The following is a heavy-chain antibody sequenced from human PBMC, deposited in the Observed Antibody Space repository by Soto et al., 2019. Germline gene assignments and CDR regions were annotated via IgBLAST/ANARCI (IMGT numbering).Heavy chain of an antibody. J-gene: IGHJ6*02. CDR1: GFTFSSYA. V-gene: IGHV3-23*01. CDR2: ISGSGGST. D-gene: IGHD5-18*01. CDR3: AKIVQPYYYYYYGMDV. Sequence: LRLSCAASGFTFSSYAMSWVRQAPGKGLEWVSAISGSGGSTYYADSVKGRFTISRDNSKNTLYLQMNSLRAEDTAVYYCAKIVQPYYYYYYGMDVWGQGTTVTVSS.